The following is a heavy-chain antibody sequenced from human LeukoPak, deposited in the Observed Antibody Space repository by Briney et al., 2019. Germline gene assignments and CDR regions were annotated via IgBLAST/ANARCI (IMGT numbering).Heavy chain of an antibody. Sequence: SVKVSCKASGGTFSSYAISWVRQAPGQGLEWMGGIIPIFGTANYAQTFQNKVTITADESTSTTYMELSSLTSEDTAIYYCATSGGDYYYYSLDVWGKGTPVTISS. J-gene: IGHJ6*03. CDR1: GGTFSSYA. V-gene: IGHV1-69*01. CDR3: ATSGGDYYYYSLDV. D-gene: IGHD3-10*01. CDR2: IIPIFGTA.